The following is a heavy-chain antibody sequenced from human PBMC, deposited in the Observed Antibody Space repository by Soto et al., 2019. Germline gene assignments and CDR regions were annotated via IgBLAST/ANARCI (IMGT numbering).Heavy chain of an antibody. V-gene: IGHV3-74*03. Sequence: EVRMVESGGGLVQPGGSLRLSCTASGFTFSNYWMHWVRQAPGKGLVWVSRIISDASSATYADSVKGRFTISRDNTKNTLYLQMNSLRAEDTAIYYCASYRLILPTITDYWGQGILVTVSS. J-gene: IGHJ4*02. CDR1: GFTFSNYW. CDR2: IISDASSA. D-gene: IGHD5-12*01. CDR3: ASYRLILPTITDY.